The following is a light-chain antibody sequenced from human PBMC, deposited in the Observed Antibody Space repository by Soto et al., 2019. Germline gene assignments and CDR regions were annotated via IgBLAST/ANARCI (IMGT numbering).Light chain of an antibody. V-gene: IGLV2-14*03. CDR1: SSDVGGYKY. J-gene: IGLJ1*01. Sequence: QSALTQPASVSGSPGQSIAISCTGSSSDVGGYKYVSWYQQHPGKAPKLMIYDVSNRPSGVSDRFSGSKSANPASPTISALQSEDDAAYYRSSYTSSNSYLFATGTKVTVL. CDR2: DVS. CDR3: SSYTSSNSYL.